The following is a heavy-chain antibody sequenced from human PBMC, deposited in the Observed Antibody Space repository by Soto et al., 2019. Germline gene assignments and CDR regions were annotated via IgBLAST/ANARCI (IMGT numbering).Heavy chain of an antibody. CDR1: GGSISSGDYY. CDR3: ARASPVVTDV. V-gene: IGHV4-30-4*01. D-gene: IGHD5-18*01. CDR2: IYYSGST. J-gene: IGHJ6*02. Sequence: QVQLQESGPGLVKPSQTLSLTCTVSGGSISSGDYYWSWIRQPPGKGLEWIGYIYYSGSTYYNPSLKSRVTISVDPPTDQFSLTLSSVTAAATAVYYCARASPVVTDVWGQGTTVTVSS.